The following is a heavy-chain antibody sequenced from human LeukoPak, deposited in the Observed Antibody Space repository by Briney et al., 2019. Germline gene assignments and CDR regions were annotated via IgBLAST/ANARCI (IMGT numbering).Heavy chain of an antibody. CDR2: IYPGDSDT. J-gene: IGHJ5*02. CDR3: ARSNWFGELLSGWFDP. V-gene: IGHV5-51*01. D-gene: IGHD3-10*01. CDR1: GYSFTSYW. Sequence: GESLKISFKGSGYSFTSYWIGWVRQMPGKGLEWMGIIYPGDSDTRYSPSFQGQVTISADKSISTAYLQWSSLKASDTAMYYCARSNWFGELLSGWFDPWGQGTLVTVSS.